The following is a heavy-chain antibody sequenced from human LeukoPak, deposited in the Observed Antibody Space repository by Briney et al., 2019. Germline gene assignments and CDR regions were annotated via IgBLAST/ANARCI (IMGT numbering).Heavy chain of an antibody. D-gene: IGHD6-19*01. CDR2: IYYSEST. V-gene: IGHV4-59*12. Sequence: SETLSLTCTVSGGSISRYYWSWMRHPPGEGLGWSGYIYYSESTNYNPSLKSRVTISVDKSKNQFSLKLSSVTAADTAVYYCARIKSGGAGQWLFDYWGQGTLVTVSS. CDR1: GGSISRYY. CDR3: ARIKSGGAGQWLFDY. J-gene: IGHJ4*02.